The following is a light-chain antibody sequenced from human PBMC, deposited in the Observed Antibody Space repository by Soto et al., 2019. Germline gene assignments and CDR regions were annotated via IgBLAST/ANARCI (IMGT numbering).Light chain of an antibody. CDR2: EVS. J-gene: IGLJ2*01. CDR1: SSDIGGYNF. Sequence: QSALTQPASVSGSPGQSITISCTGTSSDIGGYNFVSWYQQHPGKAPKLIIHEVSNRPSGVSNRFSGSKSGNTASLTISGLQAEDEADYYCSSYRSSNTLLFGGGTKLTVL. V-gene: IGLV2-14*01. CDR3: SSYRSSNTLL.